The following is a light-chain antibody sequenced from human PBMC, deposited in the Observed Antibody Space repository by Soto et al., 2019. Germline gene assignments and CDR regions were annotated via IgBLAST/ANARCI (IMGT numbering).Light chain of an antibody. Sequence: QSVLTQPPSVSGAPGQRVTISCTGSSSNIGAGYDVHWYQQLPGTAPKLLIYGNSNRPSGVPDRFSGSKSGTSASLAITGLSSEDEADYNCQLYDSSLSGSWVFGGGTKLTVL. V-gene: IGLV1-40*01. J-gene: IGLJ3*02. CDR1: SSNIGAGYD. CDR2: GNS. CDR3: QLYDSSLSGSWV.